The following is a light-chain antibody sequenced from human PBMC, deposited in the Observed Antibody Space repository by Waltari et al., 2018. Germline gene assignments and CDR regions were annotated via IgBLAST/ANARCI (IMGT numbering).Light chain of an antibody. V-gene: IGKV1-39*01. CDR1: QSISSY. J-gene: IGKJ2*01. CDR3: QQRYSTPYT. CDR2: DAS. Sequence: DIQMTPAPTSLAAAAGDRGTITCRASQSISSYLNWYQQKPGNAPKLLIYDASSLQSGVPSRFSGSGSGTDFTLTISSLQPEDFATYYCQQRYSTPYTFGQGTKLEIK.